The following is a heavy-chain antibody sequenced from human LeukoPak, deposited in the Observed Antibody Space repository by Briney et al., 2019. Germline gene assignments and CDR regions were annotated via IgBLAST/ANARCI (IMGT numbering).Heavy chain of an antibody. CDR3: ANVVGITIFGVVHPRFDP. Sequence: PGGSLRLSCAASGFTFSSYWMSWVRQAPGKGLEWVANIKQDGSEKYYVDSVKGRFTISRDNAKNSLYLQMNSLRAEDTAVYYCANVVGITIFGVVHPRFDPWGQGTLVTVSS. V-gene: IGHV3-7*01. CDR2: IKQDGSEK. J-gene: IGHJ5*02. D-gene: IGHD3-3*01. CDR1: GFTFSSYW.